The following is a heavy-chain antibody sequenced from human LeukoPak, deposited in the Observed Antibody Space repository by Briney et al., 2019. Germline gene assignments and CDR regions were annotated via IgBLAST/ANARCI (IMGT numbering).Heavy chain of an antibody. CDR3: AKDLDQYSSSPQNFDY. CDR2: ISGSGGST. D-gene: IGHD6-6*01. V-gene: IGHV3-23*01. J-gene: IGHJ4*02. Sequence: GGSLRLSCAASGFTFSSYAMSWVRQAPGKGLEWVSAISGSGGSTYYADSVKGRFTISRDNSKNTLYLQMNSLRAEDTAVYYCAKDLDQYSSSPQNFDYWGQGTLVTVSS. CDR1: GFTFSSYA.